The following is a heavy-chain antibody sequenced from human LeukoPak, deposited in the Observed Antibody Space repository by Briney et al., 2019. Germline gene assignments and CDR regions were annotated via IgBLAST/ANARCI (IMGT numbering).Heavy chain of an antibody. CDR3: ARIGYRSSSFDY. CDR2: IKQYGSEK. CDR1: GFTFSSYW. J-gene: IGHJ4*02. Sequence: PGGSLRLSCAASGFTFSSYWMSWVRQAPGKGLEWVANIKQYGSEKYYVDSVKGRFTISRDDAKNSLYLQMNSLRAEDTAVYYCARIGYRSSSFDYWGQGTLVTASS. V-gene: IGHV3-7*01. D-gene: IGHD6-6*01.